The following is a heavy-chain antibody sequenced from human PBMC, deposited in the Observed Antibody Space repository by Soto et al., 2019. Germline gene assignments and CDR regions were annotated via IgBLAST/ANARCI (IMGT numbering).Heavy chain of an antibody. CDR2: ISSSSSYI. Sequence: GGSLRLSCAASGFTFSSYSMNWVRQAPGKGLEWVSSISSSSSYIYYADSVKGRFTISRDNAKNSLYLQMNSLRAEDTAVYYCARDRDYIWGSYRYKDGFDIWGQGTMVTVSS. CDR1: GFTFSSYS. V-gene: IGHV3-21*01. D-gene: IGHD3-16*02. J-gene: IGHJ3*02. CDR3: ARDRDYIWGSYRYKDGFDI.